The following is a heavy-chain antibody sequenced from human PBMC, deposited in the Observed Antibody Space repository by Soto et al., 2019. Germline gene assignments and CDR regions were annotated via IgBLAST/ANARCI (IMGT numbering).Heavy chain of an antibody. D-gene: IGHD6-19*01. Sequence: SETLSLTCAVSGASVSNFNWWSWVRQSPGKGLEWIGEAYYSGATNYNPSLKSRVAMSVDESKNQFSLKLTSVTAADTAVYYCARGSSSSYLYYYGLDVWGQGITVTVSS. J-gene: IGHJ6*02. CDR1: GASVSNFNW. CDR3: ARGSSSSYLYYYGLDV. V-gene: IGHV4-4*02. CDR2: AYYSGAT.